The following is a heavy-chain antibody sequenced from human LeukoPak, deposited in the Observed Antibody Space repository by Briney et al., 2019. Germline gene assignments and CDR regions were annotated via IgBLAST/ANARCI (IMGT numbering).Heavy chain of an antibody. V-gene: IGHV4-59*01. D-gene: IGHD3-10*01. Sequence: SSETLSLTCTVSGGSISSYYWSWIRQPPGKGLEWIGYIYYSGSTNYNPSLKSRVAISVDTSKNQFSLKLSSVTAADTAVYYCARDIRGSLDPWGQGTLVTVSS. CDR2: IYYSGST. J-gene: IGHJ5*02. CDR1: GGSISSYY. CDR3: ARDIRGSLDP.